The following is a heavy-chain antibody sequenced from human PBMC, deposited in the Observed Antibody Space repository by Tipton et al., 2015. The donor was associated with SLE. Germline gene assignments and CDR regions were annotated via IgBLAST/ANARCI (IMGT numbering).Heavy chain of an antibody. V-gene: IGHV4-34*01. J-gene: IGHJ6*02. CDR3: ASGDYYYYGMDV. CDR2: INHSGST. Sequence: TLSLTCAVYGGSFSGYYWSWIRQPPGKGLEWIGEINHSGSTNYNPSLKSRVTISVDTSKNQFSLKLSSVTAADTAVYYCASGDYYYYGMDVWGQGTTVTVSS. CDR1: GGSFSGYY.